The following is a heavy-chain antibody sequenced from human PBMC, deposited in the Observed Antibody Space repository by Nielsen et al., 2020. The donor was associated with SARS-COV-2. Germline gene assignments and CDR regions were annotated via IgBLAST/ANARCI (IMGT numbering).Heavy chain of an antibody. J-gene: IGHJ4*02. D-gene: IGHD3/OR15-3a*01. CDR3: ARDRTGLSYFDY. Sequence: GGSLRLSCAASGFTFDDYAMHWVRQAPGKGLEWVSGISWNSGSIGYADSVKGRFTISRDNVKNTVYLQMNTLRVEDTAVYWCARDRTGLSYFDYWGQGTLVTVSS. V-gene: IGHV3-9*01. CDR1: GFTFDDYA. CDR2: ISWNSGSI.